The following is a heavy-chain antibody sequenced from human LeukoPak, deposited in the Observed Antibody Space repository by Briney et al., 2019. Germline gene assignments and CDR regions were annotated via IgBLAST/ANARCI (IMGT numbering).Heavy chain of an antibody. J-gene: IGHJ6*02. V-gene: IGHV4-30-2*01. Sequence: SQTLSLTCAVSGGSISSGGYSWSWIRQPPGKGLEWIGYIYHSGSTYYNPSLKSRVTISVDRSKNQFSLKLSSVTAADTAVYYCARGSGTVTTLYYGMDVWGQGTTVTVSS. D-gene: IGHD4-17*01. CDR2: IYHSGST. CDR1: GGSISSGGYS. CDR3: ARGSGTVTTLYYGMDV.